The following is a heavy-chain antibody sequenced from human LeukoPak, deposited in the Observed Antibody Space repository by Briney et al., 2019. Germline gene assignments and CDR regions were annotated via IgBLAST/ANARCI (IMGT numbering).Heavy chain of an antibody. CDR3: ASSSLVAAHFDY. CDR2: IIPILGIA. D-gene: IGHD2-15*01. V-gene: IGHV1-69*04. Sequence: GSSVKVSCKASGGTFSSYAISWVRQAPGQGLEWMGRIIPILGIANYAQKLQGRVTITAGKSTSTAYMELSSLRSEDTAVYYCASSSLVAAHFDYWGQGTLVTVSS. J-gene: IGHJ4*02. CDR1: GGTFSSYA.